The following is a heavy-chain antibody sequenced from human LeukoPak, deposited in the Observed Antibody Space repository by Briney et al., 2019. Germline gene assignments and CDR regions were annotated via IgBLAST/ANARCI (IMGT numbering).Heavy chain of an antibody. D-gene: IGHD5-24*01. CDR3: ARAVRDGYDYYFDY. Sequence: PSQTLSLTCTVSGGSISSGSYYWSWIRRPAGKGLEWIGRIYTSGSTNYNPSLKSRVTISVDTSKNQFSLKLSSVTAADTAVYYCARAVRDGYDYYFDYWGQGTLVTVSS. J-gene: IGHJ4*02. CDR2: IYTSGST. V-gene: IGHV4-61*02. CDR1: GGSISSGSYY.